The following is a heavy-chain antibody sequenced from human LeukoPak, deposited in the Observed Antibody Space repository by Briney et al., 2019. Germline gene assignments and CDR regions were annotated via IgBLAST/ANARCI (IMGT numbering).Heavy chain of an antibody. CDR1: GFTFGNFA. J-gene: IGHJ4*02. V-gene: IGHV3-23*01. Sequence: GGSLRLSCAASGFTFGNFAMSWVRQAPGKGLEWVSAISGSGSSAYYADSVKGRFTVSRDNSNNTLYLQMSSLRAGDTAVYYCARHTGSTWSTGYWGQGTLVTVSS. CDR2: ISGSGSSA. D-gene: IGHD6-13*01. CDR3: ARHTGSTWSTGY.